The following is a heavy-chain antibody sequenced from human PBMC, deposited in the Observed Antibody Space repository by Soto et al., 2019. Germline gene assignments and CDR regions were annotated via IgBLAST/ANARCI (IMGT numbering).Heavy chain of an antibody. CDR1: GGSISSGGYS. D-gene: IGHD2-21*02. Sequence: QLQLQESGSGLVKPSQTLSLTCAVSGGSISSGGYSWSWIRQPPGKGLEWIGYIYHSGSTYYNPSLKSRVTISVDRSKNQFSQKLSSVTAADTAVYYCARAVAYCGGDCPNWFDPWGQGTLVTVSS. CDR2: IYHSGST. V-gene: IGHV4-30-2*01. J-gene: IGHJ5*02. CDR3: ARAVAYCGGDCPNWFDP.